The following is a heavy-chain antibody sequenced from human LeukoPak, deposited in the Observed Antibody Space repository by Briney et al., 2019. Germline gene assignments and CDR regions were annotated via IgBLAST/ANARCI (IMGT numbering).Heavy chain of an antibody. V-gene: IGHV3-21*06. CDR3: ARSSSGHSYPTPIDY. CDR1: GFTFTSYS. D-gene: IGHD3-22*01. J-gene: IGHJ4*02. Sequence: GGSLRLSCAASGFTFTSYSMNWVRQAPGKGLEWVSSISSSSLYIYYADSVKGRFTISRDNAKNSLYLQMNSLRAEDTAVYYCARSSSGHSYPTPIDYWGQGTLVTVSS. CDR2: ISSSSLYI.